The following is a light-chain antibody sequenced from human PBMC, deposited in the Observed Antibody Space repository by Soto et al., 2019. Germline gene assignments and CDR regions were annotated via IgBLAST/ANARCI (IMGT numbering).Light chain of an antibody. J-gene: IGLJ1*01. CDR1: SSNIGAGYD. Sequence: QSVLTQPTSLSGAPGQRVTISCTGSSSNIGAGYDVQWYKQLPGTAPKLVIYINTNRPSGVPDRFSGSKSDTSASLAITGLQAEDEADYYCQSYDSSLSGYVFGTGTKLTVL. CDR3: QSYDSSLSGYV. CDR2: INT. V-gene: IGLV1-40*01.